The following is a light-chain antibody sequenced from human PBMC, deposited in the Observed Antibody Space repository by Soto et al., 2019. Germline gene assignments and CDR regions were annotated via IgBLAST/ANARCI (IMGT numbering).Light chain of an antibody. CDR3: SSYTSSSTDV. CDR2: EVS. V-gene: IGLV2-14*01. J-gene: IGLJ1*01. CDR1: RSNVGGYNC. Sequence: QSALTQPPSASGSPGQSVTISCTGTRSNVGGYNCVSWYQQYPGKVPKLMISEVSNRPLGVSNRFSGSKSGNTASLTISGLQAEDEAEYYCSSYTSSSTDVFGTGTKLTVL.